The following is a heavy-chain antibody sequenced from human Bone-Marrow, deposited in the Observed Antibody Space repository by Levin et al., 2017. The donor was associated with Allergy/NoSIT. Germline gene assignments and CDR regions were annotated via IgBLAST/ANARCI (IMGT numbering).Heavy chain of an antibody. CDR1: GFTFSSYA. Sequence: PGGSLRLSCAASGFTFSSYAMSWVRQAPGKGLEWVSAISGSGGSTYYADSVKGRFTISRDNSKNTLYLQMNSLRAEDTAVYYCAKVSSDWNYSRYYYGMDVWGQGTTVTVSS. CDR2: ISGSGGST. V-gene: IGHV3-23*01. J-gene: IGHJ6*02. D-gene: IGHD1-7*01. CDR3: AKVSSDWNYSRYYYGMDV.